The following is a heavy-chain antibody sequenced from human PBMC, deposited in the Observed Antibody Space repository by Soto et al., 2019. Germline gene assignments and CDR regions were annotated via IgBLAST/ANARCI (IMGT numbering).Heavy chain of an antibody. CDR1: GYTFINFD. J-gene: IGHJ4*02. CDR2: IDAGNGNT. V-gene: IGHV1-3*01. Sequence: ASVKVSCKAFGYTFINFDIHWVRQAPGQRLEWMGWIDAGNGNTKYSQKYQDRLTFTTDTSANTVYMELSSLRSEDTAMYYCARHHDSSGYSFDYWGQGTLVTVSS. CDR3: ARHHDSSGYSFDY. D-gene: IGHD3-22*01.